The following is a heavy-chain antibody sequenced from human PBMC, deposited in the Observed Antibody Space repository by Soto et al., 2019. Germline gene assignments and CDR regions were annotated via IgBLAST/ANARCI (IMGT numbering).Heavy chain of an antibody. CDR2: IKQDGSEK. CDR1: GFTFSSYW. D-gene: IGHD6-19*01. V-gene: IGHV3-7*03. CDR3: ARDQIAVAGTWDYYYYYGMDV. J-gene: IGHJ6*02. Sequence: PGGSLRLSCAASGFTFSSYWMSWVRQAPGKGLEWVANIKQDGSEKYYVDSVKGRFTISRDNAKNSLYLQMNSLRAEDTAVYYCARDQIAVAGTWDYYYYYGMDVWGQGTTVTVSS.